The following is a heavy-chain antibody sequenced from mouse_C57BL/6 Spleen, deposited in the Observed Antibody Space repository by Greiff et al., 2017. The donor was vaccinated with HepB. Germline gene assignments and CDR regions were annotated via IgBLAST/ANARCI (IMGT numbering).Heavy chain of an antibody. CDR1: GYSFTGYY. J-gene: IGHJ2*01. CDR3: ARDNYYGSRRDYFDY. Sequence: EVQLQESGPELVKPGASVKISCKASGYSFTGYYMNWVKQSPEKSLEWIGEINPSTGGTTYNQKFKAKATLTVDKSSSTAYMQLKSLTSEDSAVYYCARDNYYGSRRDYFDYWGQGTTLTVSS. CDR2: INPSTGGT. V-gene: IGHV1-42*01. D-gene: IGHD1-1*01.